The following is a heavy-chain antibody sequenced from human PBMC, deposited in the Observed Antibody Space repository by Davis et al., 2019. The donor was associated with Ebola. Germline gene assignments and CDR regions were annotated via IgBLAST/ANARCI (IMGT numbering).Heavy chain of an antibody. J-gene: IGHJ1*01. Sequence: SLKISCAASGFTFSSYGMHWVRQAPGKGLEWVAVISYDGSNKYYADSVKGRFTISRDNSKNTLYLQMNSLRAEDTAVYYCAKTSSHIVVVTAPMDFQHWGQGTLVTVSS. D-gene: IGHD2-21*02. V-gene: IGHV3-30*18. CDR2: ISYDGSNK. CDR3: AKTSSHIVVVTAPMDFQH. CDR1: GFTFSSYG.